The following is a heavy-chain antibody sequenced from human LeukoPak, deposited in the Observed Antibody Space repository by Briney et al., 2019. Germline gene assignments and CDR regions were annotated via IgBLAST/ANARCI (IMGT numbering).Heavy chain of an antibody. D-gene: IGHD6-13*01. V-gene: IGHV3-30*04. CDR3: AKGAAAAPRDI. Sequence: GGSLRLSCAASGFTFSSYAMHWVRQAPGKGLEWVAVISYDGSNKYYADSVKGRFTISRDNSKNTLYLQMNSLRAEDTAVYYCAKGAAAAPRDIWGQGTMVTVSS. J-gene: IGHJ3*02. CDR1: GFTFSSYA. CDR2: ISYDGSNK.